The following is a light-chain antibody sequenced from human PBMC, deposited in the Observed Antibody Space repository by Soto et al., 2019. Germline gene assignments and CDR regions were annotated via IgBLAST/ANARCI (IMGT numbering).Light chain of an antibody. Sequence: DIHMTQSPSTLSASVGDRVTITCRASQSIRIWLAWYQQKPGKAPNLLIYKTASLESGVPSRFSGSGSGTEFTLTSSSLQPDDFATYYCQHDNDYSWTFGQGTKVEIK. CDR1: QSIRIW. CDR2: KTA. V-gene: IGKV1-5*03. J-gene: IGKJ1*01. CDR3: QHDNDYSWT.